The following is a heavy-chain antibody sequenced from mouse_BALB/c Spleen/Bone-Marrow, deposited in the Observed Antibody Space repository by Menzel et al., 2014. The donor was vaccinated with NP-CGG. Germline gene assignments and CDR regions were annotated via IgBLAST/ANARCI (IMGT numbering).Heavy chain of an antibody. CDR2: ISSAGSYI. CDR1: GFTFSSST. J-gene: IGHJ3*01. V-gene: IGHV5-6-4*01. Sequence: EVKLVESGGGLVKPGGSLKLSCAASGFTFSSSTMSWVRQTPEKRLEWVATISSAGSYIYYPDSVKGRFTIARDNAKNTLYLRMSSLKSEDTAMYYGTRIYDGYAYWGQGTLVTVSA. CDR3: TRIYDGYAY. D-gene: IGHD2-3*01.